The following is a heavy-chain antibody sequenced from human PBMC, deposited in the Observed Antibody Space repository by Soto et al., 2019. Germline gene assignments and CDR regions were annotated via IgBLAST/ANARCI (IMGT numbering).Heavy chain of an antibody. CDR3: AKDELWRMTMIVY. CDR1: GFNFSDHG. D-gene: IGHD3-22*01. J-gene: IGHJ4*02. CDR2: ISYDGGNK. V-gene: IGHV3-30*18. Sequence: QVQLVESGGGVVQPGGSLRLSCAASGFNFSDHGIHWVRQAPGKGLEWVAVISYDGGNKYYANSVRGRFTTSRDNSKNTLYLEMKSLRAEDTAIYYCAKDELWRMTMIVYWGQGTLVTVSS.